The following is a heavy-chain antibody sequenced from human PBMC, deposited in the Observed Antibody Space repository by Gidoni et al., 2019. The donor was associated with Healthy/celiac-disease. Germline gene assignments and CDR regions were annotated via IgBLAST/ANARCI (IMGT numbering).Heavy chain of an antibody. J-gene: IGHJ4*02. V-gene: IGHV3-30-3*01. Sequence: QVQLVESGGGVVQPGWSLRLSCAASGFTFSSYARHWVRQAPGKGLEWVAVISDDGSNKYYADSVKGRFTISRDNSKNTLYLQMNSLRAEDTAVYYCARDGCSSTSCAFDYWGQGTLVTVSS. CDR1: GFTFSSYA. CDR3: ARDGCSSTSCAFDY. CDR2: ISDDGSNK. D-gene: IGHD2-2*01.